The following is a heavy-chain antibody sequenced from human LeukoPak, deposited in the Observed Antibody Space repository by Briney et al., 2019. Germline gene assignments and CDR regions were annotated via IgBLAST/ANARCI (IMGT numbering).Heavy chain of an antibody. CDR2: ISGSGGGT. D-gene: IGHD2-8*02. V-gene: IGHV3-23*01. CDR3: ARDLVVYAPYYYYGMDV. CDR1: GFTFSSYA. Sequence: GGSLRLSCAASGFTFSSYAMSWVRQPPGKGLEWVSTISGSGGGTYYADSVKGRFTISRDNSKNTLYLQMNSLRPEDTAVYFCARDLVVYAPYYYYGMDVWGQGTTATVSS. J-gene: IGHJ6*02.